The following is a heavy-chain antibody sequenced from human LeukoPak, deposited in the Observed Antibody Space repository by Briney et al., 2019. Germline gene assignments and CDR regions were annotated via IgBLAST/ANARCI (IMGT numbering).Heavy chain of an antibody. V-gene: IGHV3-48*03. CDR3: ARAGFGSGSYPRFDP. CDR1: GFTFHNYE. J-gene: IGHJ5*02. CDR2: ISSSGATI. D-gene: IGHD3-10*01. Sequence: SGGSLRLSCVASGFTFHNYEMNWVRQAPGKGLEWVSYISSSGATIYYADAVKGRFTISRDNAKSSLYLQMNSLRAEDTAVYYCARAGFGSGSYPRFDPWGQGTLVTVSS.